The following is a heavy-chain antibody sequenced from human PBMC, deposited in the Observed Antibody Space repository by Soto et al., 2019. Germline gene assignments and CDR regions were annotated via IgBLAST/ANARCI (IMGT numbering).Heavy chain of an antibody. CDR1: GFTFSSYS. D-gene: IGHD4-17*01. CDR2: ISSSSSYI. J-gene: IGHJ6*02. Sequence: GGSLRLSCAASGFTFSSYSMNWVRQAPGKGLEWVSSISSSSSYIYYADSVKGRFTISRDNAKNSLYLQMNSLRAEDTAVYYCARGEGGVTTFSYYYYGMDVWGQGTTVTVSS. V-gene: IGHV3-21*01. CDR3: ARGEGGVTTFSYYYYGMDV.